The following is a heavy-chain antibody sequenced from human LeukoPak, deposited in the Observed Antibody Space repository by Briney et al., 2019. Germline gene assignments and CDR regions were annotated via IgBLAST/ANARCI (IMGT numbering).Heavy chain of an antibody. CDR2: ITWNRDNI. J-gene: IGHJ6*02. Sequence: PGGSLRLSCAASGFTFSSYSMNWVRQAPGKGLEWVAGITWNRDNIGYGDSVKGRFTISRDNVKNVLYLQMNSLRPEDTALYYCAKDLSSAITSALVLDVRGQGTTV. V-gene: IGHV3-9*01. CDR3: AKDLSSAITSALVLDV. CDR1: GFTFSSYS. D-gene: IGHD3-22*01.